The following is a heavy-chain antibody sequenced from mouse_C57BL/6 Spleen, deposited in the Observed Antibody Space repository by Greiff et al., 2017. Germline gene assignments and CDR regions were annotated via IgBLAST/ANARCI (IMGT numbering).Heavy chain of an antibody. CDR2: IYPGSGNT. CDR3: ARSGYYGSSRGYFDY. CDR1: GYTFTDYY. V-gene: IGHV1-76*01. J-gene: IGHJ2*01. Sequence: QVTLKESGAELVRPGASVKLSCKASGYTFTDYYINWVKQRPGQGLEWIARIYPGSGNTYYNEKFKGKATLTAEKSSSTAYMQLSSLTSEDSAVYFCARSGYYGSSRGYFDYWGQGTTLTVSS. D-gene: IGHD1-1*01.